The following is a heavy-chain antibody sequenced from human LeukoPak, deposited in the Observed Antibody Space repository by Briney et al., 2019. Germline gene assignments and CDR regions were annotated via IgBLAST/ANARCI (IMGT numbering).Heavy chain of an antibody. CDR2: IYPGDSDT. D-gene: IGHD6-19*01. V-gene: IGHV5-51*01. Sequence: GESLKISCKGSGYSFTSYWIGWVRQLPGKGLEWMGIIYPGDSDTRYSPSFQGQVTISADKSISTAYLQWSSLKASDTAMYYCARRADSSGWYEDFDYWGQGTLVTVSS. J-gene: IGHJ4*02. CDR1: GYSFTSYW. CDR3: ARRADSSGWYEDFDY.